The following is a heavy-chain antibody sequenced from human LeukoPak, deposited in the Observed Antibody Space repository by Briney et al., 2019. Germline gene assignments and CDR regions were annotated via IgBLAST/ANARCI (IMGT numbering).Heavy chain of an antibody. V-gene: IGHV1-18*01. Sequence: GASVKVSCKASGYTFTSYGISWVRQAPGQGLEWMGWISAYNGNTNYAQKLQGRVTMTTDTSTSTAYMELRSLRSDDTAVYYCAAFQDLTGTWTLDYWGQGTLVTVSS. J-gene: IGHJ4*02. CDR3: AAFQDLTGTWTLDY. D-gene: IGHD1-20*01. CDR1: GYTFTSYG. CDR2: ISAYNGNT.